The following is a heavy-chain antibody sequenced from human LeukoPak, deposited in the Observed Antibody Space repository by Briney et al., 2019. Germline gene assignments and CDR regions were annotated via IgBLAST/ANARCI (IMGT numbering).Heavy chain of an antibody. Sequence: ASVKVSCKASGYTFTSYYMHWVRQAPGQGREGMGIINPSGGSTSYAQKFQGSVTMTRDTSTSTVYMELSSLRSEDTAMYYCARANYYDSSGYSLYYFDYWGQGTLVTVSS. J-gene: IGHJ4*02. CDR2: INPSGGST. CDR3: ARANYYDSSGYSLYYFDY. V-gene: IGHV1-46*01. CDR1: GYTFTSYY. D-gene: IGHD3-22*01.